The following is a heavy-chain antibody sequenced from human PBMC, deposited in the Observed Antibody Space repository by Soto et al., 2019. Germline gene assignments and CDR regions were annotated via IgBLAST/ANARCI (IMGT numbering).Heavy chain of an antibody. J-gene: IGHJ4*02. D-gene: IGHD5-12*01. CDR1: GGSISGSPYY. Sequence: QLQLQESGPGLVKPSETLSLTCTVSGGSISGSPYYWGWIRQPPGKGLEWIGNIYYSGSTYYNPSLKSRVTISVDTSKNHFSLRLSSVTAADTAVYYCARRWRGGYNWVVDYWGQGTLVTVSS. CDR3: ARRWRGGYNWVVDY. CDR2: IYYSGST. V-gene: IGHV4-39*02.